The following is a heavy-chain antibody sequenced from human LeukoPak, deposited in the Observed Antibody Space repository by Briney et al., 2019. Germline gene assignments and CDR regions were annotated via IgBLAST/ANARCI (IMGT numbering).Heavy chain of an antibody. CDR1: GYSISSGYY. V-gene: IGHV4-38-2*01. D-gene: IGHD3-3*02. Sequence: NPSQTLSLVWAVSGYSISSGYYWGWRRQPPGKGLEWIWSIYHSGISYYNPCLKSRVAMSVDTSKKQFSLKLSSVTAADTAVYFCARAPMQFWAFDYWGQGTLVTVSS. J-gene: IGHJ4*02. CDR3: ARAPMQFWAFDY. CDR2: IYHSGIS.